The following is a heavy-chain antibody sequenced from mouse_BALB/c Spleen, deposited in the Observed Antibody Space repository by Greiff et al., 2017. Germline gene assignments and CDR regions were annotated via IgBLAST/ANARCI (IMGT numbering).Heavy chain of an antibody. Sequence: VKLMESGPGLVAPSQSLSITCTVSGFSLTSYGVHWVRQPPGKGLEWLGVIWAGGSTNYNSALMSRLSISKDNSKSQVFLKMNSLQTDDTAMYYCARIVGDYDYDADYYAMDYWGQGTSVTVSS. CDR2: IWAGGST. V-gene: IGHV2-9*02. J-gene: IGHJ4*01. D-gene: IGHD2-4*01. CDR3: ARIVGDYDYDADYYAMDY. CDR1: GFSLTSYG.